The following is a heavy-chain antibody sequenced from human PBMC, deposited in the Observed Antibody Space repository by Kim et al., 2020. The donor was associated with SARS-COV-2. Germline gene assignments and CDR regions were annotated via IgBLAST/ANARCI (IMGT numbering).Heavy chain of an antibody. CDR3: AKGGVGMTVALFAS. D-gene: IGHD6-19*01. CDR1: GDSVSSNSAS. CDR2: TYYRSIWYN. Sequence: SQTLSLTCVISGDSVSSNSASWNWIRQSPSRGLEWLVRTYYRSIWYNDSAISVRGRISINSDTSKNQISLHLNYVTPDDSAVYYCAKGGVGMTVALFASWGQGTLVTVSS. J-gene: IGHJ4*02. V-gene: IGHV6-1*01.